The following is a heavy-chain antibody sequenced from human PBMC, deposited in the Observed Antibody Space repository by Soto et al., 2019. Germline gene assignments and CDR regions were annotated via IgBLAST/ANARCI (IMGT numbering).Heavy chain of an antibody. J-gene: IGHJ5*02. CDR1: GLSITDSEMG. V-gene: IGHV2-26*01. D-gene: IGHD6-19*01. CDR2: IDSSGEK. CDR3: ARRHLAVAVSPWFDP. Sequence: QVTLKESGPVLVKPTETLTLRCTVSGLSITDSEMGVSWIRQPPGQPLEWLAHIDSSGEKSYRTFLKSRLAISKENSKSQIVRTMRNMDPADTATYYCARRHLAVAVSPWFDPWGQGIPVTVSS.